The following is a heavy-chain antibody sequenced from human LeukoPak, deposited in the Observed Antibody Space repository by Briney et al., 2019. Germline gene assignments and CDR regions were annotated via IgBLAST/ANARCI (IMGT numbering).Heavy chain of an antibody. D-gene: IGHD3-22*01. CDR2: IWFDGSNK. Sequence: GGSLRLSCAASGFTFSSYGMHWVRQAPGKGLEWVAVIWFDGSNKYYADSVKGRFTISRDNSKNTLYLQMNSLRAEDTALYYCARDGDYYDSSGYYNDWGQGTLVTVSS. CDR3: ARDGDYYDSSGYYND. J-gene: IGHJ4*02. CDR1: GFTFSSYG. V-gene: IGHV3-33*01.